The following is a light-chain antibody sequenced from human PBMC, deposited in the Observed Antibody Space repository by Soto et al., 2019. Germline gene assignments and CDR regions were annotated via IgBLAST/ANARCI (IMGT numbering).Light chain of an antibody. V-gene: IGKV3-15*01. Sequence: EIVMTQSPATLSVSPGESATLSCRASLSVGSSLAWFQQKPGQAPRLIIHAASTRAPGIPARFSGSGFGTEFTLTISSLQSEDFAVYYCQQYNNWRTFGQGTKVDIK. CDR1: LSVGSS. CDR3: QQYNNWRT. J-gene: IGKJ1*01. CDR2: AAS.